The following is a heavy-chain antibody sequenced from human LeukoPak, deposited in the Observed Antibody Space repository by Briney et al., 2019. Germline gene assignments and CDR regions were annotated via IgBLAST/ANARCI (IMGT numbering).Heavy chain of an antibody. Sequence: SETLSLTCTVSGGSISSYFWIWIRQPPGKGLEWIGCIYYSGSTYYNPSLKSRVTISVDTSKNQFSLKLSSVTAADTAVYYCARERRRIAAADKTKSFDYWGQGTLVTVSS. J-gene: IGHJ4*02. V-gene: IGHV4-59*12. CDR2: IYYSGST. CDR3: ARERRRIAAADKTKSFDY. D-gene: IGHD6-13*01. CDR1: GGSISSYF.